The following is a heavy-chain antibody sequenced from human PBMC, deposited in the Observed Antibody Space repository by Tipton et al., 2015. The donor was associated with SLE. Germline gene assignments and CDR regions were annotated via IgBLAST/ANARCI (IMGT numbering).Heavy chain of an antibody. CDR2: IYTSGST. Sequence: TLSLTCTVSGGSISSYYWSWIRQPAGKVLEWIGRIYTSGSTSYNPSLKSRVTISVNTSKNQFSLKLSSVTAADTAVYYCARGGGIRFLEWDYYYMDVWGKGTPVTVSS. J-gene: IGHJ6*03. V-gene: IGHV4-4*07. CDR3: ARGGGIRFLEWDYYYMDV. CDR1: GGSISSYY. D-gene: IGHD3-3*01.